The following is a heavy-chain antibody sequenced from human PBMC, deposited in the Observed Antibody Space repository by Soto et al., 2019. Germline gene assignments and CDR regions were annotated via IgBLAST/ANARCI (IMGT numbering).Heavy chain of an antibody. Sequence: SETLSLTCTVSGGSIRNYYWTWIRQPPEKGLEWIGYIYYIGSTNYNPSLKSRVTISVDTSQNQFSLRLSSVTAADTAVYYCARIVNHYDSSTYYGRYFDYWGQGVLVTVSS. J-gene: IGHJ4*02. CDR1: GGSIRNYY. CDR2: IYYIGST. D-gene: IGHD3-22*01. CDR3: ARIVNHYDSSTYYGRYFDY. V-gene: IGHV4-59*01.